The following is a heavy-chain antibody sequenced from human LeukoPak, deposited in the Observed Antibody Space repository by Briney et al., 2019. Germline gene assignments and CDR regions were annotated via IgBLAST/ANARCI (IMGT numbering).Heavy chain of an antibody. CDR3: ARAIHNFYFFMDV. CDR2: IIPMFDTP. CDR1: GGTLITYA. J-gene: IGHJ6*03. V-gene: IGHV1-69*06. Sequence: SVKDSCKASGGTLITYAINWVRQAPGQGLEWMGGIIPMFDTPHYAQKFQGRVTTTADKSTSTVYMELTSLTSEDTAVYSCARAIHNFYFFMDVWGKGTTVTVSS.